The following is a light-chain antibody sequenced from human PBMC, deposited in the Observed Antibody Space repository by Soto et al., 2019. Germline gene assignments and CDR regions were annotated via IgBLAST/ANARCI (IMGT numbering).Light chain of an antibody. Sequence: SYELTQPPSVSVAPGKTARITCGGNNIGSKSVHWYQQRPGQAPVLVIYYDCDRPSGIPERFSGSNSGNTATLTISRVEAGDEADYYCQVWDSSSDPLYVFGTGTKLTVL. J-gene: IGLJ1*01. CDR3: QVWDSSSDPLYV. CDR2: YDC. CDR1: NIGSKS. V-gene: IGLV3-21*04.